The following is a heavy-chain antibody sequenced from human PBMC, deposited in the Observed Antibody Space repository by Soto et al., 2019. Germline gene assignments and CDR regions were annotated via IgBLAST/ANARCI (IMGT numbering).Heavy chain of an antibody. CDR1: GGSISSSNW. Sequence: SETLSLTCAVSGGSISSSNWWSWVRQPPGKGLEWIGEIYHSGSTNYNPSLKSRVTISVDTSKNQFSLKLSSVTAADTAVYYCARGIIAAAGTRFDPSGQGTLVTVSS. CDR3: ARGIIAAAGTRFDP. V-gene: IGHV4-4*02. CDR2: IYHSGST. D-gene: IGHD6-13*01. J-gene: IGHJ5*02.